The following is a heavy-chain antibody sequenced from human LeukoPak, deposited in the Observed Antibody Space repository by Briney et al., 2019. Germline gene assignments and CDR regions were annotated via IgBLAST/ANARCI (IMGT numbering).Heavy chain of an antibody. V-gene: IGHV1-18*01. J-gene: IGHJ4*02. CDR1: GYTFTSYG. CDR2: ISAYNGNT. D-gene: IGHD6-19*01. Sequence: ASVKVSCTASGYTFTSYGISWVRQAPGQGLEWMGWISAYNGNTNYAQTLQGRFTMTTDTSKSTAYMELRSLRSDDTAVYYCASFVPGYSSGWYGYWGQGTLVTVSS. CDR3: ASFVPGYSSGWYGY.